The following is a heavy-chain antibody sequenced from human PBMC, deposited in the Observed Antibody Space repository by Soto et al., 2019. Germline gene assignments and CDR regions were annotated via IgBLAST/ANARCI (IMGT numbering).Heavy chain of an antibody. D-gene: IGHD1-26*01. Sequence: PGESLKISCIGSGYIFTSYWIGWVCQMPGKGLEWMGIIYPGDSDTRYSPSFQGQVTISADKSISTAYLQWDSLKASDTAMYYCARLSGSYYEPFDYWGQGTLVTVSS. CDR3: ARLSGSYYEPFDY. J-gene: IGHJ4*02. CDR2: IYPGDSDT. CDR1: GYIFTSYW. V-gene: IGHV5-51*01.